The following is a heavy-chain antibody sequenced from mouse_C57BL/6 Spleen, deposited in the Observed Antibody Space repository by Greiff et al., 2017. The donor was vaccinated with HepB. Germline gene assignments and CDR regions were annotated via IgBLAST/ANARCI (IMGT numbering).Heavy chain of an antibody. D-gene: IGHD1-1*01. Sequence: QVQLQQSGAELVKPGASVKISCKASGYAFSSYWMNWVKQRPGKGLEWIGQIYPGDGDTNYNGKFKGKATLTADKSSSAAYMQISSLTSEDSAVSVCASDYGSSYAMGYWGNGTTVTVAS. CDR3: ASDYGSSYAMGY. CDR1: GYAFSSYW. J-gene: IGHJ4*01. V-gene: IGHV1-80*01. CDR2: IYPGDGDT.